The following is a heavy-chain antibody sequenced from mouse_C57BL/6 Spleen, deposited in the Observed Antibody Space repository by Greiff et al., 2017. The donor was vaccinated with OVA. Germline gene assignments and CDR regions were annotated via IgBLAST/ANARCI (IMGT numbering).Heavy chain of an antibody. D-gene: IGHD2-4*01. CDR3: TRAYYDFAMDY. V-gene: IGHV5-9-1*02. Sequence: EVKVEESGEGLVKPGGSLKLSCAASGFTFSSYAMSWVRQTPEKRLEWVAYISSGGDYIYYADTVKGRFTISRDNARNTLYLQMSSLKSEDTAMYYCTRAYYDFAMDYWGQGTSVTVSS. CDR1: GFTFSSYA. CDR2: ISSGGDYI. J-gene: IGHJ4*01.